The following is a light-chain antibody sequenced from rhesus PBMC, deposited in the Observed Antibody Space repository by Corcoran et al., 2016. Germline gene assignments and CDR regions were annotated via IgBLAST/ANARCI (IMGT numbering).Light chain of an antibody. Sequence: DIQMTQSPSSLSASVGDTVTITCRASQGISSWLAWYQQKPGKAPKLLFYKASSLQSGVPSRFSGSGSGTDFTLTISSLQSEDFATYYCLQYSRSPYSFGQGTKVEIK. CDR3: LQYSRSPYS. J-gene: IGKJ2*01. V-gene: IGKV1-22*01. CDR1: QGISSW. CDR2: KAS.